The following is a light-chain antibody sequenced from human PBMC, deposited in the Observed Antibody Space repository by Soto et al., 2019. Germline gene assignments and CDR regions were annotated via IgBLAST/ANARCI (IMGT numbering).Light chain of an antibody. J-gene: IGKJ5*01. CDR1: QSISNY. V-gene: IGKV1-39*01. CDR3: QQSYSSPIT. Sequence: DIQMSQSPSSLSASVGDRVTITCRASQSISNYLNWYQQRPGKAPKLLISAASSLQSGVPSRFSGSGSGTDFTLTINSLQAEDFATYYCQQSYSSPITFGQGTRLEIK. CDR2: AAS.